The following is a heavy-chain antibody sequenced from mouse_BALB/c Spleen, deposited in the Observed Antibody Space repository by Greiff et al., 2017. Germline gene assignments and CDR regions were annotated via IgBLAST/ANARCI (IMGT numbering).Heavy chain of an antibody. J-gene: IGHJ3*01. CDR1: GYTFTSYW. CDR3: TRSITIHYYGYSWFAY. V-gene: IGHV1S22*01. D-gene: IGHD1-2*01. Sequence: LKQPGSELVRPGASVKLSCKASGYTFTSYWMHWVKQRPGQGLEWIGNIYPGSGSTNYDEKFKSKATLTVDTSSSTAYMQLSSLTSEDSAVYYCTRSITIHYYGYSWFAYWGQGTLVTVSA. CDR2: IYPGSGST.